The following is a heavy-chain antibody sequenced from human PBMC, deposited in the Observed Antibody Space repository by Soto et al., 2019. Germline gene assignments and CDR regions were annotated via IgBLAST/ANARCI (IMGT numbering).Heavy chain of an antibody. CDR3: ARRGCHSPTSRGLEP. Sequence: PGESLKISCKGSGYSFTSYWIGWVRQMPGKGLEWMGIIYPGDSDTRYSPSFQGQVTISSDTFMSTAYLQWSSLRLSDPVMYYWARRGCHSPTSRGLEPWGQGTLVDVSS. V-gene: IGHV5-51*01. CDR2: IYPGDSDT. J-gene: IGHJ5*02. CDR1: GYSFTSYW. D-gene: IGHD2-15*01.